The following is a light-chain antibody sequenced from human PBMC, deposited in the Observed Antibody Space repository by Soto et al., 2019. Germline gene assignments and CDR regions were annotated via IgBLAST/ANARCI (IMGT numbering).Light chain of an antibody. V-gene: IGLV2-14*01. CDR2: EVS. Sequence: QSALTQPASVSGSPGQSITISCTGTSTDIGGYNFVSWYQQHPGKAPKLMIYEVSNRPSGVSHRFSGSKSGNTASLTISGLQAEDESYYYCTSYTSSITVVFGGGTKLTVL. CDR3: TSYTSSITVV. J-gene: IGLJ2*01. CDR1: STDIGGYNF.